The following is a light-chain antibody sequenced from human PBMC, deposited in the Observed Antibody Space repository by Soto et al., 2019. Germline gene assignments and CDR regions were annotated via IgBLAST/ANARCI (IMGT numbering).Light chain of an antibody. CDR1: SSDVGTYNY. V-gene: IGLV2-14*01. J-gene: IGLJ2*01. Sequence: QSALTQPASVSGSPGQSITISCTGTSSDVGTYNYVSWYQQHPGKAPKLMIYEVSNRPSGVSNRFSGSKSGNTASLTISGLQAEDEGDYYCSSYSSGSTPVVFGGGTKLTVL. CDR3: SSYSSGSTPVV. CDR2: EVS.